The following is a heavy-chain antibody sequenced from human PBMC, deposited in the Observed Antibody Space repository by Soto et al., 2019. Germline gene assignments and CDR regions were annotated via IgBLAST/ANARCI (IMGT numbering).Heavy chain of an antibody. J-gene: IGHJ6*02. V-gene: IGHV1-18*01. CDR2: ISGYNGNT. CDR1: GYTFSNYG. D-gene: IGHD2-21*01. CDR3: SRYIMVGGWFDPNYYHGMDV. Sequence: QVQLVQSGAEVKKPGASVTVSCKTSGYTFSNYGINWVRQAPGQGLEWMGWISGYNGNTNYAQTVQGRVTMTTDTSTRTVYIELRSLKSDDTAIYYCSRYIMVGGWFDPNYYHGMDVWGQGTTVTVSS.